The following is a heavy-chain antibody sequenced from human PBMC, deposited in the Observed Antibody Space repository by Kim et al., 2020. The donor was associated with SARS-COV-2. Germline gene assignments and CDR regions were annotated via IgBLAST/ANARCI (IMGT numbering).Heavy chain of an antibody. CDR1: GGSFSGYY. D-gene: IGHD3-10*01. CDR2: INHSGST. CDR3: ARIMVRGVIAG. Sequence: SETLSLTCAVYGGSFSGYYWSWIRQPPGKGLEWIGEINHSGSTNYNPSLKSRVTISVDTSKNQFSLKLSSVTAADTAVYYCARIMVRGVIAGWGQGTLVTVSS. V-gene: IGHV4-34*01. J-gene: IGHJ4*02.